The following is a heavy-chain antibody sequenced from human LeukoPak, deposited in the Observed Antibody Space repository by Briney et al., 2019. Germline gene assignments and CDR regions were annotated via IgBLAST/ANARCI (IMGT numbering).Heavy chain of an antibody. D-gene: IGHD4-17*01. Sequence: PGGSPRHSCAASGFTFSSYSMNWVRQAPGKGLEWVSSISSSSSYIYYADSVKGRFTISRDNAKNSLYLQMNSLRAEDTAVYYCARENYGDYVMSLRGYNWFDPWAQGTLVTVSS. CDR3: ARENYGDYVMSLRGYNWFDP. CDR2: ISSSSSYI. J-gene: IGHJ5*02. CDR1: GFTFSSYS. V-gene: IGHV3-21*01.